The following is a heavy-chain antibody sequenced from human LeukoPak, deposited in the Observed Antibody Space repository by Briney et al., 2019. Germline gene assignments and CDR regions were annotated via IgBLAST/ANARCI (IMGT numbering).Heavy chain of an antibody. CDR1: GLTFSSYS. J-gene: IGHJ4*02. Sequence: GGSLRLSCAASGLTFSSYSMNWVRQAPGKGLEWVSSISSSSSYIYYADSVKGRFTISRDNAKNSLYLQMNSLRAEDTAVYYCARDDRAHGSGSYYNVLPFDYWGQGTLVTVSS. V-gene: IGHV3-21*01. D-gene: IGHD3-10*01. CDR3: ARDDRAHGSGSYYNVLPFDY. CDR2: ISSSSSYI.